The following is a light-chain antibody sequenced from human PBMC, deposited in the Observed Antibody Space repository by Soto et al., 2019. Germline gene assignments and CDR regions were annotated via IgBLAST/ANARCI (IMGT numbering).Light chain of an antibody. CDR1: QSVSSY. J-gene: IGKJ5*01. V-gene: IGKV3-11*01. CDR2: DAS. Sequence: EIVLTQSPATLSLSPGERATISCRASQSVSSYLAWYQQKPGQAPMLLIYDASNRATGIPARFSGSGSGTDFTLTISSLEPEDFAVYCCQQRSNWPVTFGQGTRLEIK. CDR3: QQRSNWPVT.